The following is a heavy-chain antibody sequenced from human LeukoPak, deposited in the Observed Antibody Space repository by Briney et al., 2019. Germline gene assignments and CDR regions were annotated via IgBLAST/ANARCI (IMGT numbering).Heavy chain of an antibody. CDR2: MNPNSGGT. J-gene: IGHJ4*02. CDR1: GYTFTSYD. Sequence: RWASVKVSCKASGYTFTSYDINWVRQATGQGLEWMGWMNPNSGGTNYAQKFQGRVTITTDESTSTAYMELSSLRSEDTAVYYCARDGQDGSGWYCLDYWGQGTLVTVSS. V-gene: IGHV1-8*01. D-gene: IGHD6-19*01. CDR3: ARDGQDGSGWYCLDY.